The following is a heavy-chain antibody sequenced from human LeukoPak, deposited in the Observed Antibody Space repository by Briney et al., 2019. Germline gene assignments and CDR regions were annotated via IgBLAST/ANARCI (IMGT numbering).Heavy chain of an antibody. CDR1: GHTFTSYG. J-gene: IGHJ4*02. CDR2: ISAYNGNT. CDR3: ARDLGSGSGSYYPAFDY. D-gene: IGHD3-10*01. V-gene: IGHV1-18*01. Sequence: ASVKVSCKASGHTFTSYGISWVRQAPGQGLEWMGWISAYNGNTNYAQKLQGRVTMTTDTSTSTAYMELRSLRSDDTAVYYCARDLGSGSGSYYPAFDYWGQGTLVTVSS.